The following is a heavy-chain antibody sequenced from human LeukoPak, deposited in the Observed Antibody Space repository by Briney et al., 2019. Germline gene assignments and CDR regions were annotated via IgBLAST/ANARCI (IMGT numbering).Heavy chain of an antibody. CDR3: ARDFRGSVDAFDI. CDR1: GASISTAGYY. J-gene: IGHJ3*02. CDR2: IYYTGAV. Sequence: SETLSLTCSFSGASISTAGYYWTWIRQPPGEGLEWVGYIYYTGAVDYNPSLKSRLTISLDTSKNQFSLKLSSVTAADTAVYYCARDFRGSVDAFDIWGQGTMVAVSS. V-gene: IGHV4-31*03.